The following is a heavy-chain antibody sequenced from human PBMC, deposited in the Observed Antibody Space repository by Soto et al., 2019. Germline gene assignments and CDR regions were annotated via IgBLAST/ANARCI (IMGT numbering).Heavy chain of an antibody. Sequence: SENLSLSCTVSGGSISSGGYYWSWIRQHPGKGLEWIGYIYYGGSTYYNPSLKSRATISGDTSKNQFSLKLSAVTAADTAVYYCARGGYYYENSGQNAYDYWGQGILVTVSS. J-gene: IGHJ4*01. CDR1: GGSISSGGYY. CDR3: ARGGYYYENSGQNAYDY. CDR2: IYYGGST. D-gene: IGHD3-22*01. V-gene: IGHV4-31*03.